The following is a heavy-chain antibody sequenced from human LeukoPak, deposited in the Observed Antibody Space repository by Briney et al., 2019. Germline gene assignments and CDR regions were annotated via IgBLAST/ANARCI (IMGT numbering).Heavy chain of an antibody. J-gene: IGHJ4*02. CDR3: ARDSRYSFDY. D-gene: IGHD6-25*01. V-gene: IGHV3-48*01. CDR2: IGSSSGTI. CDR1: GFTFSSYS. Sequence: GGSLRLSCAASGFTFSSYSMNWVRQAPGEGLEWVSYIGSSSGTIFYADSVKGRFTISRDNAKNSLYLQMNTLRAEDTAVYYCARDSRYSFDYWGQGSLVSVSS.